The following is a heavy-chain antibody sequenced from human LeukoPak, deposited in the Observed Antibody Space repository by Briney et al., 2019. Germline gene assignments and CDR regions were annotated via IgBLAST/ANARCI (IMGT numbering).Heavy chain of an antibody. CDR3: ARSVDTAMSYFDY. CDR1: GFTFSDYY. D-gene: IGHD5-18*01. V-gene: IGHV3-11*04. Sequence: GGSLRLSCAASGFTFSDYYMSWIRQAPGKGLEWVSYISSSGSTIYYADSVKGRFTISRDNSKNTLYLQMNSLRAEDTAVYYCARSVDTAMSYFDYWGQGTLVTVSS. J-gene: IGHJ4*02. CDR2: ISSSGSTI.